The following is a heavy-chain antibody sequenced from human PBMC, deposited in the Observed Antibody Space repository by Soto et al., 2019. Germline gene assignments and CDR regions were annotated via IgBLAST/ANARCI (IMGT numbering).Heavy chain of an antibody. J-gene: IGHJ6*02. V-gene: IGHV1-8*01. Sequence: QVQLVQSGAEVKKPGASVKVSCKASGYTFTSYDINWVRQATGQGLEWMGWMNPNSGNTGYAQKFQGRVTMTRNTSISTAYMELSSLRSEDTAVYYCARGRRVRGGLKGGGYYYGMDVWGQGTTVTVSS. CDR1: GYTFTSYD. CDR2: MNPNSGNT. CDR3: ARGRRVRGGLKGGGYYYGMDV. D-gene: IGHD3-10*01.